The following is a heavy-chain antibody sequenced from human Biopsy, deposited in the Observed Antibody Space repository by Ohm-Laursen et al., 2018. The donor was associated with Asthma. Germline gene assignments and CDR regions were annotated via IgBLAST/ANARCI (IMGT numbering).Heavy chain of an antibody. D-gene: IGHD5-18*01. CDR2: ISYDGSNK. V-gene: IGHV3-30*03. J-gene: IGHJ4*02. Sequence: SLRLSCTASGFTFSSYGMHWVRQAPGKGLEWVAVISYDGSNKYYADSVKGRFTISRDNSKNTLYLQMNSLRAEDTAVYCCARFKRGYSYGYAGVFDYWGQGTLVTVSS. CDR3: ARFKRGYSYGYAGVFDY. CDR1: GFTFSSYG.